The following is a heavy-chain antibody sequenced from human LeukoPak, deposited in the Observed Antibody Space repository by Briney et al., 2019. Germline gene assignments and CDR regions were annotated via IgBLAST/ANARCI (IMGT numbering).Heavy chain of an antibody. D-gene: IGHD3-3*01. CDR1: GGSISSYY. CDR3: ARGGYDFWSGPTEFDY. V-gene: IGHV4-59*01. CDR2: IYYSGST. Sequence: SETLSLTCTVSGGSISSYYWSWIRQPPGKGLEWIGYIYYSGSTNYNPSLKSRVTISVDTSKNQFSLKLSSVTAADTAVYYCARGGYDFWSGPTEFDYWGQGTLVTVSS. J-gene: IGHJ4*02.